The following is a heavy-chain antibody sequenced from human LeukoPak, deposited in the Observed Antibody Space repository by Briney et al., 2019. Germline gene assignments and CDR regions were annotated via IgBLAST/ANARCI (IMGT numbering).Heavy chain of an antibody. D-gene: IGHD3-22*01. CDR2: VYYSGST. CDR3: ARENGSGYHDY. CDR1: GDSISNYY. Sequence: SETLSLTCTVSGDSISNYYWSWIRQPPGKGLEWIGYVYYSGSTNYNPSLKSRVTISVDTSKNQFSLKLSSVTAADTAVYYCARENGSGYHDYWGQGTLVTVSS. J-gene: IGHJ4*02. V-gene: IGHV4-59*01.